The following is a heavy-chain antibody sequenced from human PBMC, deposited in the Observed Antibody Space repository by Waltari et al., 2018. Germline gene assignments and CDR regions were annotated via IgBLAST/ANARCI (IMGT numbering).Heavy chain of an antibody. CDR2: IKEDVSDK. D-gene: IGHD2-15*01. CDR3: VRGAVDN. V-gene: IGHV3-7*01. Sequence: EVQLVESGGGLVQPGGSLRLSCAASGFTFSTHWMRWARQAPGRVLEWVANIKEDVSDKYYVESVKGRFTISRDNAKNSLYLQMNSLRAEDSAVYHCVRGAVDNWGQGTLVTVSS. J-gene: IGHJ4*02. CDR1: GFTFSTHW.